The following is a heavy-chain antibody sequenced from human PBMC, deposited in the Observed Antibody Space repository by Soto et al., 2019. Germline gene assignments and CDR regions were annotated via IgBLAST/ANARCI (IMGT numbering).Heavy chain of an antibody. CDR2: ISGSGSNP. Sequence: EVQVLESGGGLVQPGGSLRLSCAASGFTFSSYAMSWVRQAPGQGLEWVSAISGSGSNPYYADSVKGRFTISRDNSKNTLYLQMSSLRAEDTALYYCAKTASMTIRDGLDHWGQGTLVTVSS. D-gene: IGHD4-17*01. V-gene: IGHV3-23*01. CDR3: AKTASMTIRDGLDH. CDR1: GFTFSSYA. J-gene: IGHJ4*02.